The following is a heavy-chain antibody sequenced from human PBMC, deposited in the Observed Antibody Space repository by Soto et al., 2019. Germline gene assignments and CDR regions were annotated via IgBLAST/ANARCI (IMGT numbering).Heavy chain of an antibody. J-gene: IGHJ4*02. D-gene: IGHD2-15*01. CDR1: GFTFSSYA. Sequence: EVQLLESGGGLVQPGGSLRLSCAASGFTFSSYAMSWVRQAPGKGLVWVSGISGSGGSTYYADSVKGRFTISRDNSKKTRYLQVTSVRAEDKAVDHCAIDVLVVAATEWISEFWGQGNLVNVFS. V-gene: IGHV3-23*01. CDR3: AIDVLVVAATEWISEF. CDR2: ISGSGGST.